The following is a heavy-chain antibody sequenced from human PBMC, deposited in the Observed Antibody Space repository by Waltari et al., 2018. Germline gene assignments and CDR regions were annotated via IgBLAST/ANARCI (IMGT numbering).Heavy chain of an antibody. CDR1: GFTVSRNY. Sequence: EVQLVETGGGLIQPGGSLRLSCAASGFTVSRNYMNWVRQAPGKGLEWVSVIYTSGSTYYADSVKGRFTMSRDISKNTLYLQMNSLRCEDTAVYYCARDNHWNYLYWGRGTLFTVSS. CDR2: IYTSGST. J-gene: IGHJ4*02. CDR3: ARDNHWNYLY. D-gene: IGHD1-7*01. V-gene: IGHV3-53*02.